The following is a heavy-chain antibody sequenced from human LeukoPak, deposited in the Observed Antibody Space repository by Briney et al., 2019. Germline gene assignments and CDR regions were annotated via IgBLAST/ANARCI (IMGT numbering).Heavy chain of an antibody. CDR3: ATDGPNYNIDH. CDR2: IRYDGSNK. Sequence: GGSLRLSCGASGYTFSTYGMHWVRQAPGKGLEWVAMIRYDGSNKYYADSVKGRFTISRDNSKNTMYLQMDSLRAEDTAVYYCATDGPNYNIDHWGQGILVTVSS. D-gene: IGHD3-9*01. J-gene: IGHJ4*02. CDR1: GYTFSTYG. V-gene: IGHV3-30*02.